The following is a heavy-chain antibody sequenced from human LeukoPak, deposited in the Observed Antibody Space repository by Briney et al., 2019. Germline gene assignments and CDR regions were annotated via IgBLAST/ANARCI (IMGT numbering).Heavy chain of an antibody. D-gene: IGHD6-13*01. CDR3: ARIAVSGYSSSWYDY. Sequence: SETLSLTCTVSGGSISSSSYYWGWIRQPPGKGLEWIGSIYYSGSTYYNPSLKSRVTISVDTSKNQFSLRLSSVTAADTAVYFCARIAVSGYSSSWYDYWGQGTPVTVSS. J-gene: IGHJ4*02. CDR2: IYYSGST. V-gene: IGHV4-39*07. CDR1: GGSISSSSYY.